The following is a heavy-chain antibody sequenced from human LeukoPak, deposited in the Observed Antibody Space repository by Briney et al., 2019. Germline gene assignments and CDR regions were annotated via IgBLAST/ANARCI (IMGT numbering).Heavy chain of an antibody. J-gene: IGHJ4*02. CDR2: ISSSGSTI. CDR1: GFNFNAYW. D-gene: IGHD6-13*01. Sequence: GGSLRLSCAASGFNFNAYWMNWVRQAPGKGLEWVSYISSSGSTIYYADSVKGRFTISRDNAKNSLYLQMNSLRAEDTAVYYCAGSIAAAGTGNYWGQGTLVTVSS. CDR3: AGSIAAAGTGNY. V-gene: IGHV3-48*04.